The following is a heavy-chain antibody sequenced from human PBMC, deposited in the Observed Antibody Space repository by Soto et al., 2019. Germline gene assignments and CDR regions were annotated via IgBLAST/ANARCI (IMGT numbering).Heavy chain of an antibody. CDR3: ARSQGSSTSLEIYYYYYYGMDV. D-gene: IGHD2-2*01. CDR2: IIPISGTA. J-gene: IGHJ6*02. Sequence: QVQLVQSGAEVKKPGSSVKVSCKASGGTFSSYAISWVRQAPGQGLEWMGGIIPISGTANYAQKFQGRVTITADESTSTAYMALSSLRSGDTAVYYCARSQGSSTSLEIYYYYYYGMDVWGQGTTVTVSS. V-gene: IGHV1-69*01. CDR1: GGTFSSYA.